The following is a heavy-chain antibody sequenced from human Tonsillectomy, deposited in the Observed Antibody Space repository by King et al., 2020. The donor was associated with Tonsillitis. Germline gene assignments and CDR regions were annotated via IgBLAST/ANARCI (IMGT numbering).Heavy chain of an antibody. V-gene: IGHV4-59*08. J-gene: IGHJ4*02. Sequence: QLQESGPGLVKPSETLSLTCTVSGGSISSYYWSWIRQPPGKGLDWNGFISYTGTTNYNPSLKSRLTISVDTPKNQVSLKLSSVTAADTAVYYCARHSHPFYGSGSYYIDYWGQGTLVTVSS. D-gene: IGHD3-10*01. CDR3: ARHSHPFYGSGSYYIDY. CDR2: ISYTGTT. CDR1: GGSISSYY.